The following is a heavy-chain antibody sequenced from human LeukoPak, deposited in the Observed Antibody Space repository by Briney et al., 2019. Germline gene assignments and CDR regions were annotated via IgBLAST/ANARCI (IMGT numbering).Heavy chain of an antibody. D-gene: IGHD6-19*01. V-gene: IGHV4-39*01. CDR1: GGSISSNNYY. CDR3: VNSSPGGGWLVSGNFDY. CDR2: IYYSRST. Sequence: TSETLSLTCTVSGGSISSNNYYWGWLRQPPGKGLEWIGSIYYSRSTYYNPSLKRRVTISVDTSKNQFSLKLSSVTAADTAVYCCVNSSPGGGWLVSGNFDYWGQGTLVTVSS. J-gene: IGHJ4*02.